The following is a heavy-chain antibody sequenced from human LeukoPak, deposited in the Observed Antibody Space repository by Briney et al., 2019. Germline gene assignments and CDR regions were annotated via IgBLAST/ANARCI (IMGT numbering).Heavy chain of an antibody. V-gene: IGHV4-34*01. Sequence: SETLSLTCAVYGGSFSGYYWSWIRRPPGKGLEWIGEINHSGSTNYNPSLKSRVTISVDTSKNQFSLKLGSVTAADTAVYYCARESTFDIWGQGTMVTVSS. J-gene: IGHJ3*02. CDR3: ARESTFDI. CDR1: GGSFSGYY. CDR2: INHSGST.